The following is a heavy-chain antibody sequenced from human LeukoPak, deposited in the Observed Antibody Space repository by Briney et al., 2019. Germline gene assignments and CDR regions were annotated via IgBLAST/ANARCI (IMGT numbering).Heavy chain of an antibody. V-gene: IGHV1-18*01. J-gene: IGHJ4*02. Sequence: ASVKVSCKASGYTFTSYGISWVRQAPGQGLEWMGWISAYNGNTNYAQKLQGRVTMTTDTSTSTAYMELRSLRSDDTAVYYCARDAWIQLWSADFDYWGQGTLVTVSS. CDR2: ISAYNGNT. CDR3: ARDAWIQLWSADFDY. CDR1: GYTFTSYG. D-gene: IGHD5-18*01.